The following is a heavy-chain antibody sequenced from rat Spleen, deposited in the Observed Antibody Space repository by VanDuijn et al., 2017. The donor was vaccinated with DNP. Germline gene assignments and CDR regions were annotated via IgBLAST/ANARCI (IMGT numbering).Heavy chain of an antibody. J-gene: IGHJ2*01. CDR2: ISPSGGST. V-gene: IGHV5-19*01. Sequence: EVQLVESGGGPVQPGRSLKLSCVASGFIFSNYWMTWIRQAPTKGLEWVASISPSGGSTYYRDSVKGRFTISRDNAKSTLYLQMDSLRSEDTATYYCATGSSYGFANWGQGLMVTVSS. CDR1: GFIFSNYW. D-gene: IGHD1-2*01. CDR3: ATGSSYGFAN.